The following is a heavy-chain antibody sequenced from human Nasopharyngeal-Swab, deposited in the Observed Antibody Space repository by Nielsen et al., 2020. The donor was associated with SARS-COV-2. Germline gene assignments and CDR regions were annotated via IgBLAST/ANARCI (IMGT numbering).Heavy chain of an antibody. CDR2: INHSGST. Sequence: RQCPGKGLEWIGQINHSGSTNYNPSLKSRVTISVDTSKNHFSLELISVTAADTAVYYCARARGDSSGFSYWGQGTLVTVSS. V-gene: IGHV4-34*01. D-gene: IGHD3-22*01. CDR3: ARARGDSSGFSY. J-gene: IGHJ4*01.